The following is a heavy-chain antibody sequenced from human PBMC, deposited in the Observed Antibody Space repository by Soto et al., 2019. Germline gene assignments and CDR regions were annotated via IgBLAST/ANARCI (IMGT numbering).Heavy chain of an antibody. Sequence: LSETPVPHLHCLCCPNTDYSRGWNPPPARKGLEWIGRIFSSGSTNYNPSLKGRITMSLDTSKNQFSLKLNSATATDTAVYFCARDQGVVVTADNWFDPWGQGTLVTVSS. CDR3: ARDQGVVVTADNWFDP. D-gene: IGHD2-21*02. J-gene: IGHJ5*02. CDR1: CPNTDYS. CDR2: IFSSGST. V-gene: IGHV4-4*07.